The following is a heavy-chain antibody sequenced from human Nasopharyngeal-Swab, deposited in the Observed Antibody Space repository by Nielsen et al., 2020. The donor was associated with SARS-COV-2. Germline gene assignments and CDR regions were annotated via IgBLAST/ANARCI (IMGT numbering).Heavy chain of an antibody. J-gene: IGHJ5*02. D-gene: IGHD5-24*01. Sequence: WIRQPPGKGLEWIGYIYYSGSTNYNPSLKSRVTISVDTSKNQFSLKLSSVTAADTAVYYCARERTDGYNVSFDPYNWFDPWGQGTLATVSS. V-gene: IGHV4-59*01. CDR3: ARERTDGYNVSFDPYNWFDP. CDR2: IYYSGST.